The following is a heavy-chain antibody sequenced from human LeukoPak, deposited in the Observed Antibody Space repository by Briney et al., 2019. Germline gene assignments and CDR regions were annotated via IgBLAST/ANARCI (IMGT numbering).Heavy chain of an antibody. CDR1: GGSISGYY. CDR3: ARHGHYYDSSGYYFAGSVFDY. D-gene: IGHD3-22*01. V-gene: IGHV4-59*08. Sequence: PSETLSLTCTVSGGSISGYYWSWIRQPPGKGLEWIGYIYYSGSTNYNPSLKSRVTISVDTSKNQFSLKLSSVTAADTAVYYCARHGHYYDSSGYYFAGSVFDYWGQGTLVTVSS. CDR2: IYYSGST. J-gene: IGHJ4*02.